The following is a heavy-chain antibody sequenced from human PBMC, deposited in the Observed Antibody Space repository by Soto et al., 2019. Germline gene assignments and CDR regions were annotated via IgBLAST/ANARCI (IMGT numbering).Heavy chain of an antibody. CDR1: GDTDTNYV. CDR2: IFPKFGTT. V-gene: IGHV1-69*01. Sequence: QVQLVQSGAEVKKPGSSVKVSCKASGDTDTNYVISWVRQAPGQGLEWMGGIFPKFGTTYSAQKLQDRLTITADESTSTVYLQLSSLRLDDPAVYYCEADMTFGKVSVVWGQGTTVTVSS. J-gene: IGHJ6*02. D-gene: IGHD3-16*01. CDR3: EADMTFGKVSVV.